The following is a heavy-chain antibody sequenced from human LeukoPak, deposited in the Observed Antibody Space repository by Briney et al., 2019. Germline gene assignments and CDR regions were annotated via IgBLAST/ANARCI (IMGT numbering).Heavy chain of an antibody. J-gene: IGHJ4*02. CDR2: IYHSGST. CDR1: GYSISSGYY. V-gene: IGHV4-38-2*02. CDR3: ARAAMVRGDNRYYFDY. Sequence: PSETLSLTCTVSGYSISSGYYWGWIRQPPGKGLEWIGSIYHSGSTNYNPSLKSRVTISVDTSKNQFSLKLSSVTAADTAVYYCARAAMVRGDNRYYFDYWGQGTLVTVSS. D-gene: IGHD3-10*01.